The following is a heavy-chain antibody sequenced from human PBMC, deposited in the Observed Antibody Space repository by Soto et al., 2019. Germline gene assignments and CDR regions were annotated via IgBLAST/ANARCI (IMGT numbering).Heavy chain of an antibody. V-gene: IGHV4-31*03. CDR3: AGAVSDFDVRRYRTSYFDQ. Sequence: QVQLDESGPGLVQPSQTLSLSCTVSGASVSTGVYYWIWIRPHPGKGLEWIGYIDNSGSTYSNPSLAGRLDISVDTSKNEFSLNLQSLTAAGTAFYHCAGAVSDFDVRRYRTSYFDQWGQGILVTVSS. CDR2: IDNSGST. J-gene: IGHJ4*02. CDR1: GASVSTGVYY. D-gene: IGHD3-10*02.